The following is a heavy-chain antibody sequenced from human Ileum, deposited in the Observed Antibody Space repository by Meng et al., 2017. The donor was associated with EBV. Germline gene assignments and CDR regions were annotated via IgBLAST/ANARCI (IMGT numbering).Heavy chain of an antibody. Sequence: QVQLQEAAPGLVKPSGTLSLTCSVSGGSISSSNWWSWDRPPPGKGREWIGEIYHSGSTNYNPSLKSRVTISVDKSKNQFSLNLSSVTAADTAVYYCARVGQWLPIDYWGQGTLVTVSS. CDR2: IYHSGST. V-gene: IGHV4-4*02. CDR3: ARVGQWLPIDY. J-gene: IGHJ4*02. D-gene: IGHD6-19*01. CDR1: GGSISSSNW.